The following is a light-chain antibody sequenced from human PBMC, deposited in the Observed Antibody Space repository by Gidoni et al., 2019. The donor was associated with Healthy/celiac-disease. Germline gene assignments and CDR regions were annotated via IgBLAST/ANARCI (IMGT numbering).Light chain of an antibody. CDR2: GAS. V-gene: IGKV3-15*01. J-gene: IGKJ2*04. Sequence: EIVMTQSPATLSVPPGERATLSCRASQSVSSNLAWYQQKPGQAPRLLIYGASTRATGIPARFSGSGSGTEFTLTISSLQSEDFAVYYCQQYNNWPPCSFGQGTKLEIK. CDR3: QQYNNWPPCS. CDR1: QSVSSN.